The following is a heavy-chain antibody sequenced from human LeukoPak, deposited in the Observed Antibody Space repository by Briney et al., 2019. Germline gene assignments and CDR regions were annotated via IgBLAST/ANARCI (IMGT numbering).Heavy chain of an antibody. Sequence: GGSLRLSCAASGFTFSSYGMHWVRQAPGKGLEWVAVISYDGSNKYYADSVKGRFTISRDNAKNSLYLQMNSLRAEDTAVYYCARAGYCGSTSCYRALDYWGQGTLVTVPS. V-gene: IGHV3-30*03. CDR2: ISYDGSNK. J-gene: IGHJ4*02. D-gene: IGHD2-2*02. CDR1: GFTFSSYG. CDR3: ARAGYCGSTSCYRALDY.